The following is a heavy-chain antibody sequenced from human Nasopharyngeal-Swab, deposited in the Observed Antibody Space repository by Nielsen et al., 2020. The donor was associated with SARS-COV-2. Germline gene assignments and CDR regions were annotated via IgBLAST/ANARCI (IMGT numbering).Heavy chain of an antibody. J-gene: IGHJ4*02. CDR3: HRYYDSSGYYYRDY. D-gene: IGHD3-22*01. V-gene: IGHV3-74*01. Sequence: ESLKLSCAASGFTFRSYWMHLVRQAPGKGLVWVSRINSDGSSTSYADSVKGRFTISRDNAKNTLYLQMNSLRAEDTAVYYCHRYYDSSGYYYRDYWGQGTLVTVSS. CDR2: INSDGSST. CDR1: GFTFRSYW.